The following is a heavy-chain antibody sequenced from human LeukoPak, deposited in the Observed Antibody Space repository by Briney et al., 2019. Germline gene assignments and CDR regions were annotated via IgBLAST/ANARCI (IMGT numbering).Heavy chain of an antibody. Sequence: PSETLSLTCAVYGGSFSGYYWSWIRQPPGKGLEWIGEINHSGSTNYNPSLKSRVTISVDTSKNQFSLKLSSVTAADTAVYYCARVVPAAIVSGYFDYWGQGTLVTVSS. J-gene: IGHJ4*02. CDR3: ARVVPAAIVSGYFDY. CDR2: INHSGST. D-gene: IGHD2-2*01. V-gene: IGHV4-34*01. CDR1: GGSFSGYY.